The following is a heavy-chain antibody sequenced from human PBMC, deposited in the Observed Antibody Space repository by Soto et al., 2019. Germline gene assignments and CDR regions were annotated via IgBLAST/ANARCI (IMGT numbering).Heavy chain of an antibody. D-gene: IGHD4-17*01. CDR1: GFTFSSYS. Sequence: EVQLVESGGGLVQPGGSLRLSCAASGFTFSSYSMNWVRQAPGKGLEWVSYISSSSSTIYYADSVEGRFTISRDNAKNSLYLQMNSPRDEDTAVYYCASGKDYAEGGYWGQGTLVTVSS. CDR2: ISSSSSTI. CDR3: ASGKDYAEGGY. J-gene: IGHJ4*02. V-gene: IGHV3-48*02.